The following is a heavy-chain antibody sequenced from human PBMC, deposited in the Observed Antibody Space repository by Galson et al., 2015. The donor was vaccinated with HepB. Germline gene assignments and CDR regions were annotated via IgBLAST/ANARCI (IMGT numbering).Heavy chain of an antibody. CDR2: ISSNSSYI. J-gene: IGHJ3*02. V-gene: IGHV3-21*01. CDR1: GFTFSSYS. D-gene: IGHD6-13*01. Sequence: SLRLSCAASGFTFSSYSMNWVRQAPGKGLEWVSSISSNSSYIYYADSVKGRFTISRDNAKNSLYLQMNSLRAEDTAVYYCARDPVHAGIAAADDAFDIWGQGTMVTVSS. CDR3: ARDPVHAGIAAADDAFDI.